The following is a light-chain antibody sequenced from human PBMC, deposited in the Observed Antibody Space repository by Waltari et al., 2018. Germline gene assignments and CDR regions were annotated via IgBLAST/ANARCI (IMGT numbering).Light chain of an antibody. CDR2: LDS. CDR3: QAWDTITVV. V-gene: IGLV3-1*01. J-gene: IGLJ2*01. Sequence: SFDLTQPPSVSVYPGQTFSIACSSGDDLGDKNVCWYQQRPGQSPILVMFLDSVRPSGIPGRFSGSKSGNTATLTISETQPVDEAEYYCQAWDTITVVFGGGTKVTVL. CDR1: DLGDKN.